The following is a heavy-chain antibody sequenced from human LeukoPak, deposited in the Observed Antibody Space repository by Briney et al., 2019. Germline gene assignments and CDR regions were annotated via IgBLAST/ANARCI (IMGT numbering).Heavy chain of an antibody. CDR1: GGSFSSYY. J-gene: IGHJ4*02. D-gene: IGHD3-22*01. CDR2: TNHGGST. Sequence: SETLSLTCAVYGGSFSSYYWSWIRQPPGKGLEWIGKTNHGGSTNYNPSLKSRVTISVDMSKNQFSLELTSVTAADTAVYYCARLIHYDSSGYLDYWGQGSLVTVSS. CDR3: ARLIHYDSSGYLDY. V-gene: IGHV4-34*01.